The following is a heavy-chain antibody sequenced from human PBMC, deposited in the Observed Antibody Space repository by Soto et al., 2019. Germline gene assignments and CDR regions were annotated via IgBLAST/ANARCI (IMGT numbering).Heavy chain of an antibody. J-gene: IGHJ4*02. Sequence: PSETLSLTCTVSGGSISSSSYYWGWIRQPPGKGLEWIGSIYYSGSTYYNPSLKSRVTISVDTSKNQFSLKLSSVTAADTAVYYCARGVYVRVATLFDYWGQGTLVTVSS. CDR2: IYYSGST. CDR1: GGSISSSSYY. CDR3: ARGVYVRVATLFDY. V-gene: IGHV4-39*01. D-gene: IGHD2-15*01.